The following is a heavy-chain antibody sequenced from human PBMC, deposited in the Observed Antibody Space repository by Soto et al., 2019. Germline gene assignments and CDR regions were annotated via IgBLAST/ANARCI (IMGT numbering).Heavy chain of an antibody. CDR2: IIPVIGTP. V-gene: IGHV1-69*13. CDR3: ARHDCIDTCYRAQNRFDP. J-gene: IGHJ5*02. Sequence: ASVKVSCKASGGPFGTHAITWVRQVSGQGLEWIGQIIPVIGTPDYAPDFQGRVTITADESTTTAYMELSSLRSEDKAIYFCARHDCIDTCYRAQNRFDPWGKGTL. CDR1: GGPFGTHA. D-gene: IGHD3-16*02.